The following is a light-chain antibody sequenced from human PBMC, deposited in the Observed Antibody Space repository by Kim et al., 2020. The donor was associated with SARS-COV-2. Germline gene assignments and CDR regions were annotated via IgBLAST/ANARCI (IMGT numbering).Light chain of an antibody. J-gene: IGKJ2*01. CDR1: QGISKY. CDR3: QKYNNLPFT. Sequence: ASVGDRVTTTCRASQGISKYLALYQQKPWTAPKLPIYDASDLEPWVPSRFSGSGSWTDFTLTISSLQPEDVATYYCQKYNNLPFTFGRGTKVEI. V-gene: IGKV1-27*01. CDR2: DAS.